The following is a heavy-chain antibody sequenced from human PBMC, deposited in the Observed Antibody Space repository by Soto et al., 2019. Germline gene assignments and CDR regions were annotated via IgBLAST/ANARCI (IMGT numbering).Heavy chain of an antibody. CDR3: ARRDCSGGSCYPVNWFDP. Sequence: ASVKVSCKASGYTFTSYGISWVRQAPGQGLEWMGWISAYNGNTNYAQKLQGRVTMTTDTSTSTAYMELRSLRSDDTAVYYCARRDCSGGSCYPVNWFDPWGQGTLVTVSS. J-gene: IGHJ5*02. CDR2: ISAYNGNT. V-gene: IGHV1-18*01. D-gene: IGHD2-15*01. CDR1: GYTFTSYG.